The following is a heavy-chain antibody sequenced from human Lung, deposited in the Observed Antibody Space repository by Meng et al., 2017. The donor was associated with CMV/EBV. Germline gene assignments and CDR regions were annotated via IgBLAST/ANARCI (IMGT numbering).Heavy chain of an antibody. D-gene: IGHD3-10*01. CDR2: IPHRGSS. Sequence: QVQLRESGPALVQPSETLALTCAVSGDSITNHNWWAWVRQPPGKGLEWIGEIPHRGSSAYNPSLKSRVSMSIDKSKNQFSLKLTSVTAADTAVYHCLRRSGGSVWGQGTLVTVSS. J-gene: IGHJ1*01. CDR3: LRRSGGSV. V-gene: IGHV4-4*02. CDR1: GDSITNHNW.